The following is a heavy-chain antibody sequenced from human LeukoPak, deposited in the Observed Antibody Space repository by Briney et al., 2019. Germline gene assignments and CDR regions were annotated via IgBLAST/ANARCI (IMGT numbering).Heavy chain of an antibody. CDR1: GFTFSSYA. CDR2: INSDGSST. V-gene: IGHV3-74*01. Sequence: PGGSLRLSCAASGFTFSSYAMHWVRQAPGKGLVWVSRINSDGSSTSYADSVKGRFTISRDNAKNTLYLQMNSLRAEDTAVYYCARGALGQWHFDYWGQGTLVTVSS. J-gene: IGHJ4*02. CDR3: ARGALGQWHFDY. D-gene: IGHD6-19*01.